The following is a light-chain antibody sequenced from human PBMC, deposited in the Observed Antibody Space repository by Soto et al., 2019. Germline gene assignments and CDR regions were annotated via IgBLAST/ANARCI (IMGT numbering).Light chain of an antibody. Sequence: EIVLTQSPGTLSLSPGERATLYCRASQSVSSSYLAWYQQKPGRAPRLLIDDASSRATGIPDRFSGSGSGTDFTLTISRLEPEDLAVYYCQQYGSLVTFGQGTKVDI. CDR2: DAS. CDR3: QQYGSLVT. CDR1: QSVSSSY. J-gene: IGKJ1*01. V-gene: IGKV3-20*01.